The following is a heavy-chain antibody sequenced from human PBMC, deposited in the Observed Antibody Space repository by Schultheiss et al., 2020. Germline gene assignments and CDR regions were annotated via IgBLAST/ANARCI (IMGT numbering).Heavy chain of an antibody. Sequence: GESLKISCAASGFTFSTYGIHWVRQAPGQGLEWVAVISSDGSNKYYADSVKGRFTISRDNSKNTLYLQMNSLRVEDTAVYYCAKDQAGTPQIDYWGQGTLVTVSS. J-gene: IGHJ4*02. CDR3: AKDQAGTPQIDY. V-gene: IGHV3-30*18. D-gene: IGHD6-13*01. CDR2: ISSDGSNK. CDR1: GFTFSTYG.